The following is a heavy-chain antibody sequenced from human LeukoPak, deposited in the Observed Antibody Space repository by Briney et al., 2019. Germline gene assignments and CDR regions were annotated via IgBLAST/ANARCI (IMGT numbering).Heavy chain of an antibody. CDR2: IKSKTDGGTT. D-gene: IGHD3-10*01. Sequence: PGGSLRLSCAASGFTFSNAWMSWVRQAPGKGLEWVGRIKSKTDGGTTDYAAPVKGRFTISRDDSKNTLYLQMNGLKTEDTAVYYCTTGITMVRGVIHLIDYWGQGTLVTVS. CDR1: GFTFSNAW. CDR3: TTGITMVRGVIHLIDY. V-gene: IGHV3-15*01. J-gene: IGHJ4*02.